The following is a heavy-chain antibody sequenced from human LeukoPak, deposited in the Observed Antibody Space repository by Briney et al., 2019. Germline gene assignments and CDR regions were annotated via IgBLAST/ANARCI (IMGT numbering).Heavy chain of an antibody. Sequence: KPSETLSLTCTVSGGSISNSSPYYWDWLRQPPGKGPEWIGTIYYSGSTSYNPSLTCRVTISVDTSKNQFSLNLRSVTTADTAVYFCARHKGQAEGKEAFDIWGQGTMVTVSS. CDR2: IYYSGST. CDR3: ARHKGQAEGKEAFDI. D-gene: IGHD3-10*01. CDR1: GGSISNSSPYY. V-gene: IGHV4-39*01. J-gene: IGHJ3*02.